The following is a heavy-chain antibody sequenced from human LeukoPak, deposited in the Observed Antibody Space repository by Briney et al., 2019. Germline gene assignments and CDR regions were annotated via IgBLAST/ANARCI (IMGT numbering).Heavy chain of an antibody. CDR3: ARDLIGPGPHYFDY. J-gene: IGHJ4*02. Sequence: SETLSLTCTVSGGSTSSYYWSWIRQPPGKGLEWIGYIYYSGSTNYNPSLKSRVTISVDKSKDQFSLKLSSVTAADTAVYYCARDLIGPGPHYFDYWGQGTLVTVSS. CDR2: IYYSGST. D-gene: IGHD2-8*01. V-gene: IGHV4-59*12. CDR1: GGSTSSYY.